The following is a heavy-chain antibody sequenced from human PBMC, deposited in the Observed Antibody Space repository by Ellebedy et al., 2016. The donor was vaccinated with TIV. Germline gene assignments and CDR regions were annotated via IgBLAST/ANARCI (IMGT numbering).Heavy chain of an antibody. V-gene: IGHV3-53*01. CDR3: AKEAFYYFYYGMDV. CDR2: IYTVGDT. Sequence: GGSLRLSCAVSGFTVSSKYMIWVRQAPGKGLEWLSVIYTVGDTYYADSVKGRFTVLRDNSENTLFLQMKSLRADDTAVYYCAKEAFYYFYYGMDVWGQGTTVTVSS. J-gene: IGHJ6*02. CDR1: GFTVSSKY.